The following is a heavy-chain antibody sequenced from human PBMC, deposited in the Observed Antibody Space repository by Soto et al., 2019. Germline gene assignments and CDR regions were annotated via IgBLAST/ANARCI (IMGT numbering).Heavy chain of an antibody. Sequence: EVQLLESGGGLVQPGGSLRLSCAASGFTFSSYAMSWVRQAPGKGLEWVSAISGSGGSTYYADSVKGRFTISRDNSKNTLYLQMNSLRAEDTAVYYCAKVKKGYSSGPPDAFDIWGQGTMVTVSS. CDR2: ISGSGGST. V-gene: IGHV3-23*01. J-gene: IGHJ3*02. D-gene: IGHD6-19*01. CDR1: GFTFSSYA. CDR3: AKVKKGYSSGPPDAFDI.